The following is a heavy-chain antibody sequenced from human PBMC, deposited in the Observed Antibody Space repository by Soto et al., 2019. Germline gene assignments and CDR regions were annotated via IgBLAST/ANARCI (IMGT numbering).Heavy chain of an antibody. J-gene: IGHJ3*02. CDR2: MNPKSGGA. Sequence: ASVKVSCKTSGYTFTDYYTHWVRQAPGQGLEWMGWMNPKSGGAYFAQKFQGRVTLTRDTSIGTAYIEVNSLTSDDTAVYFCTRENIENSDGLYDAFDIWRQGTTVTVSS. D-gene: IGHD5-18*01. CDR3: TRENIENSDGLYDAFDI. CDR1: GYTFTDYY. V-gene: IGHV1-2*02.